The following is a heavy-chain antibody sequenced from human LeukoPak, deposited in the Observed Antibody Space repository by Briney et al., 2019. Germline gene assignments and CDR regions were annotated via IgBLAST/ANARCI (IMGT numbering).Heavy chain of an antibody. Sequence: SETLSLTCTVSSVSLTNYYWSWIRQPPGKGLKWIGYIFFSGTTNYNPSLKSRVTISVDTSKNQFSLKMTSVTAADTAVYFCARVGSGGAWFDFWGQGTLVTVSS. V-gene: IGHV4-59*01. CDR3: ARVGSGGAWFDF. CDR1: SVSLTNYY. CDR2: IFFSGTT. J-gene: IGHJ4*02. D-gene: IGHD6-19*01.